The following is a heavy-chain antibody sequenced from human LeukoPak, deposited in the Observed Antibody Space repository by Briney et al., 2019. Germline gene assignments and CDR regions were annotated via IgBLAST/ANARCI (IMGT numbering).Heavy chain of an antibody. D-gene: IGHD5-18*01. CDR3: ASLGGYSYGFDY. J-gene: IGHJ4*02. CDR1: GFTFSSYT. CDR2: IKQDGSEK. V-gene: IGHV3-7*01. Sequence: GGSLRLSCAASGFTFSSYTMNWVRQAPGKGLEWVANIKQDGSEKYYVDSVRGRFTISRDNAKNSLYLQMNSLRAEDTAVYYCASLGGYSYGFDYWGQGTLVTVSS.